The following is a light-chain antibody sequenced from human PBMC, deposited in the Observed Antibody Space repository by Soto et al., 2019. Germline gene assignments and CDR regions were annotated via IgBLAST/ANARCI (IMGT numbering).Light chain of an antibody. CDR1: SSDVGGYNS. Sequence: QSVLTQPASVSWSPGQSITISCTGTSSDVGGYNSVSWFQQHPSKAPKLIIYEVSHRPSGVSIRFSGSKSGNTASLTISGLQAEDEADYYCNSYRHSTTLVFGTGTKVTVL. CDR3: NSYRHSTTLV. J-gene: IGLJ1*01. V-gene: IGLV2-14*01. CDR2: EVS.